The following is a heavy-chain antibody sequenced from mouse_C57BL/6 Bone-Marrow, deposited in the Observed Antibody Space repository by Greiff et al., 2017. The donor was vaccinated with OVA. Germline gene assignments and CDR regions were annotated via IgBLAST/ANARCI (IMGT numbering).Heavy chain of an antibody. Sequence: EVKLMESGGGLVQSGRSLRLSCATSGFTFSDFYMEWVRQAPGKGLEWIAASRNKANDYTTEYSASVKGRFIVSRDTSQSILYLQMNALRAEDTVIYYCARDAEYDRGFADWGQGTLVTVSA. D-gene: IGHD2-14*01. CDR1: GFTFSDFY. J-gene: IGHJ3*01. V-gene: IGHV7-1*01. CDR2: SRNKANDYTT. CDR3: ARDAEYDRGFAD.